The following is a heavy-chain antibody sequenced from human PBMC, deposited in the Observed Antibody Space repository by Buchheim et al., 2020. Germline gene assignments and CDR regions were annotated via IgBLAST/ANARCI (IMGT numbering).Heavy chain of an antibody. J-gene: IGHJ6*02. Sequence: QVQLQESGPGLVKPSETLSLTCTVSGGSISSYYWSWIRQPPGKGLEWIGYIYYSGSTNYNPSLKSRVTISVDTSKNQFSLKLSSVTAADTAVYYCARLERVYGMDVWGQGTT. CDR1: GGSISSYY. CDR2: IYYSGST. CDR3: ARLERVYGMDV. V-gene: IGHV4-59*08. D-gene: IGHD1-1*01.